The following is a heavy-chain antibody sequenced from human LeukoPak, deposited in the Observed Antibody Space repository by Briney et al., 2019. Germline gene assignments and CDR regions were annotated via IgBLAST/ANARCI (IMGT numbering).Heavy chain of an antibody. J-gene: IGHJ4*02. V-gene: IGHV3-33*06. CDR1: GFTFSSHG. CDR3: ANGGIFGTTHFDY. CDR2: IWYDGSNK. Sequence: GGSLRLSCAASGFTFSSHGMHWVRQAPGKGLEWVAVIWYDGSNKYYADSVKGRFTISRDNSKNTLYLQMNSLRAEDTAVYYCANGGIFGTTHFDYWGQGTLVTVSS. D-gene: IGHD1-26*01.